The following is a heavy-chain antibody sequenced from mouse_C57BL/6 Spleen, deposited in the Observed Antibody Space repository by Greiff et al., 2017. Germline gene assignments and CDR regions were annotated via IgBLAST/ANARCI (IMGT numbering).Heavy chain of an antibody. CDR2: ISSGGSYT. Sequence: EVMLVESGGDLVKPGGSLKLSCAASGFTFSSYGMSWVRQTPDKRLEWVATISSGGSYTYYPDSVKGRFTISRDNAKNTLYLQMSSLKSEDTAMYYCARSITTVVTHYYAMDYWSQGTSVTVSS. D-gene: IGHD1-1*01. J-gene: IGHJ4*01. CDR3: ARSITTVVTHYYAMDY. V-gene: IGHV5-6*01. CDR1: GFTFSSYG.